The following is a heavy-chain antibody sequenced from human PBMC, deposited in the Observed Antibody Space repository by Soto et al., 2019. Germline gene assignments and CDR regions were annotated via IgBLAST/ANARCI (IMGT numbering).Heavy chain of an antibody. Sequence: ASVKVSCKASGYTFTNYDINWVRQATGQGLEWMGWMNPNSGYTAYAQKFQGRVTMTRSTSTSTAYMELSSLRSDDTAVYYCARRGAATLWDQGTLVTVSS. D-gene: IGHD1-26*01. CDR1: GYTFTNYD. CDR2: MNPNSGYT. V-gene: IGHV1-8*01. J-gene: IGHJ4*02. CDR3: ARRGAATL.